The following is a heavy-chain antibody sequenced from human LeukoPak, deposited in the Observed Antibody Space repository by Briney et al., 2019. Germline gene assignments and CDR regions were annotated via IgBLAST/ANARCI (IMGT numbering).Heavy chain of an antibody. CDR3: ARADYCSSTSCYLHY. CDR1: RYTFSRYY. CDR2: INPSGGNT. V-gene: IGHV1-46*01. Sequence: ASVKVSFKASRYTFSRYYTHWVRQAPGPGQGLEWMGIINPSGGNTSYAQKFQGRVTMTRDTSTSTIYMELSSLRSDDTAVYYCARADYCSSTSCYLHYWGQGTLVTVSS. J-gene: IGHJ4*02. D-gene: IGHD2-2*01.